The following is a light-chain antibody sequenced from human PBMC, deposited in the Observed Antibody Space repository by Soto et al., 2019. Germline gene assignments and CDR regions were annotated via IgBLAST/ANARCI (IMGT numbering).Light chain of an antibody. V-gene: IGKV1-9*01. J-gene: IGKJ4*01. CDR1: QGIGSY. CDR3: HQLNNYPLT. CDR2: AAS. Sequence: DIQLTQSPSFLSASVGDRVSITCRASQGIGSYLAWYQQKPGKAPNLLIYAASTLQSGVPSRFSGSGSGTDFTLTSSSLQPEDFATYYCHQLNNYPLTFGGGTKVEIK.